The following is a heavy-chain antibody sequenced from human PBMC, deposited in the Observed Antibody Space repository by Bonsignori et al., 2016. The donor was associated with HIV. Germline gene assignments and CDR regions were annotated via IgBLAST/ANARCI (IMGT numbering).Heavy chain of an antibody. V-gene: IGHV3-23*03. J-gene: IGHJ4*02. CDR2: IYSGGSST. Sequence: WIRQPPGKGLEWVSVIYSGGSSTYYADSVKGRFTISRDNSKNTLYLQMNSLRAEDTAVYYCAKGGEDFDYWGQGTLVTVSS. D-gene: IGHD3-16*01. CDR3: AKGGEDFDY.